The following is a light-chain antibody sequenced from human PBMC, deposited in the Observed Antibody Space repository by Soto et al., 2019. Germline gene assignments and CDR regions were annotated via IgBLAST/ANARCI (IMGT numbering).Light chain of an antibody. J-gene: IGLJ3*02. Sequence: QSVLTQPPSASGTPGQRVTISWSGSSSNIGRNYVYWYQQLPGTAPKLLISRDNQRPSGVPDRFSGSKSGTSASLAISGLRSDDEADYSCAAWDASLSAWVFGGGTQLTVL. CDR3: AAWDASLSAWV. CDR2: RDN. CDR1: SSNIGRNY. V-gene: IGLV1-47*01.